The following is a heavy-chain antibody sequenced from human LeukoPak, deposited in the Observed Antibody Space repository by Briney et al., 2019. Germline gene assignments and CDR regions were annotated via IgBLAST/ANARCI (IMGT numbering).Heavy chain of an antibody. V-gene: IGHV3-23*01. CDR3: AKQMDIVVVPAAMRFDY. CDR2: ISGSGGST. Sequence: GGSLRLSCAASGFTFSSYAMSWVRQAPGKGLGWVSAISGSGGSTYYADSVKGRFTISRDNSKNTLYLQMNSLRAEDTAVYYCAKQMDIVVVPAAMRFDYWGQGTLVTVSS. D-gene: IGHD2-2*03. CDR1: GFTFSSYA. J-gene: IGHJ4*02.